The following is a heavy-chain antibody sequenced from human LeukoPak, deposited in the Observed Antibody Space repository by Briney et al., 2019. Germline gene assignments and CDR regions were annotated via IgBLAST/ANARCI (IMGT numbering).Heavy chain of an antibody. V-gene: IGHV4-39*01. D-gene: IGHD2-15*01. CDR3: ARHGDGRATLLYYFDY. Sequence: KPSETLSLTCTVSGGSIYSSSYYWGWVRQPPGKGLEWIVSIYYSGSTYYNPSLKSRVTISVDTSKNQFSLKLNSVTAADTALYYCARHGDGRATLLYYFDYWGQGTLVTVSS. CDR1: GGSIYSSSYY. J-gene: IGHJ4*02. CDR2: IYYSGST.